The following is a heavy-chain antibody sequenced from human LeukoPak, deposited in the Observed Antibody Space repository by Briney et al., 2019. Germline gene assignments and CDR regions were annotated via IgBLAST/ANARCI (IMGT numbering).Heavy chain of an antibody. CDR3: AKDLKGYSYGYSHYYYYGMDV. Sequence: PGGSLRLSCAASGFTFSSYGMHWVRQAPGKGLEWVAVISYDGSNKYYADSVKGRFTISRDNSKNTLYLQMNSLRAEDTAVYYCAKDLKGYSYGYSHYYYYGMDVWGQGTTVTVSS. CDR1: GFTFSSYG. J-gene: IGHJ6*02. V-gene: IGHV3-30*18. D-gene: IGHD5-18*01. CDR2: ISYDGSNK.